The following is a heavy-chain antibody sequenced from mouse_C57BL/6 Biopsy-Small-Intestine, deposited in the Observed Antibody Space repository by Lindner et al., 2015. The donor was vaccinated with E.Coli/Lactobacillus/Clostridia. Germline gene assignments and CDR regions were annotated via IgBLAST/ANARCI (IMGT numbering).Heavy chain of an antibody. D-gene: IGHD2-4*01. Sequence: VQLQESGPELVKPGASVKISCKASGYPFTGYYMNWVKQSPEKSLEWIGEINPSTGGTTYNQKFKAKATLTVDKSSSTAYMQLKSLTSEDSAVYYCARGGLRRYFDVWGTGTTVTVSS. CDR2: INPSTGGT. CDR1: GYPFTGYY. CDR3: ARGGLRRYFDV. V-gene: IGHV1-42*01. J-gene: IGHJ1*03.